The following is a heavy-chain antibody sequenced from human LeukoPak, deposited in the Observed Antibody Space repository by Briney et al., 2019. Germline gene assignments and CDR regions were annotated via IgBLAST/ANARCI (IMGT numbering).Heavy chain of an antibody. D-gene: IGHD2-21*02. CDR3: VRGSLRLPRSTPDY. J-gene: IGHJ4*02. CDR1: GLTFSFYA. Sequence: GGSLRFSCAASGLTFSFYAMSWVRQAPGKGLVWVSYISSDGSVTKYADSVKGRFTISRDNAVNTLYLQMNSLRVEDTAVYYCVRGSLRLPRSTPDYWGQGTLVTVSS. V-gene: IGHV3-74*03. CDR2: ISSDGSVT.